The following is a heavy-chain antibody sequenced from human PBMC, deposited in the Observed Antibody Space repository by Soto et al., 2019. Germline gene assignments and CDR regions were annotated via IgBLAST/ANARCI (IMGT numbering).Heavy chain of an antibody. CDR3: ARGPESDYDFWSGYSPRWFDP. CDR1: GCSITSYY. D-gene: IGHD3-3*01. V-gene: IGHV4-59*01. J-gene: IGHJ5*02. Sequence: PSETLSLTCTVSGCSITSYYWSCIRQPPGKGLEWIGYIYYSGSTNYNPSLKSRVTISVDTSKNQFSLKLSSVTAADTAVYYCARGPESDYDFWSGYSPRWFDPWGQGTLVTVSS. CDR2: IYYSGST.